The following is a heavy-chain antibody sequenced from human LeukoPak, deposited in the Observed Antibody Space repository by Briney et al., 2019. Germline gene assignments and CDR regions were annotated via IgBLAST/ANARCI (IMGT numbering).Heavy chain of an antibody. CDR2: MNPNSGNT. V-gene: IGHV1-8*01. D-gene: IGHD2/OR15-2a*01. J-gene: IGHJ5*02. CDR3: ARGSMATPYNWFDP. Sequence: ASVKVLCKASGYTFTSYDINWVRQATGQGLEWMGWMNPNSGNTGYTQKFQGRVTMTRNTSISTAYMELSSLRSEDTAVYYCARGSMATPYNWFDPWGQGTLVIVSS. CDR1: GYTFTSYD.